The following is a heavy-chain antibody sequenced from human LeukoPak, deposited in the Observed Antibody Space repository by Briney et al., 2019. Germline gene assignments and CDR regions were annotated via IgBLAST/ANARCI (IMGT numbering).Heavy chain of an antibody. Sequence: VASVKVSCKASGYTFTGYYMHWVRQAPGQGLEWMGWINPNSGGTNYAQKFQGRVTMTRDTSISTAYMELSRLRSDDTAVYYCARTYDSSGYYYRENAFDIWGQGTMVTVSS. CDR1: GYTFTGYY. V-gene: IGHV1-2*02. J-gene: IGHJ3*02. CDR2: INPNSGGT. CDR3: ARTYDSSGYYYRENAFDI. D-gene: IGHD3-22*01.